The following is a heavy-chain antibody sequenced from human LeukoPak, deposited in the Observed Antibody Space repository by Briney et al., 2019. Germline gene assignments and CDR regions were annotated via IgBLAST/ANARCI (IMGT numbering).Heavy chain of an antibody. J-gene: IGHJ4*02. D-gene: IGHD4-11*01. CDR3: VCDYNRDSGY. CDR2: ISYDGSNK. V-gene: IGHV3-30-3*01. Sequence: GGSLRLSCAASGFTFSSYAMHWVRQAPGKGLEWVAVISYDGSNKYYADSVKGRFTISRDNSKNTLYLQMNSLRAEDTAVYYCVCDYNRDSGYWGQGTLVTVSS. CDR1: GFTFSSYA.